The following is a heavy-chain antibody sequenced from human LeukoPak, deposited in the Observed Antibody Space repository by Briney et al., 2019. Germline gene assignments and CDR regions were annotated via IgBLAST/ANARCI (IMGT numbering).Heavy chain of an antibody. CDR3: AIENFDSGGPGSGSPAFDI. V-gene: IGHV3-30*02. D-gene: IGHD3-22*01. CDR1: RFILSKYC. CDR2: ILNDGSQR. Sequence: GRCRRLAWAVARFILSKYCSHWVRQAAGKVLQWDASILNDGSQRYYVDSVKGRFTISRDSSKNTMFLQMNSLTDEDTAVYYCAIENFDSGGPGSGSPAFDIWGQGTMVSVSS. J-gene: IGHJ3*02.